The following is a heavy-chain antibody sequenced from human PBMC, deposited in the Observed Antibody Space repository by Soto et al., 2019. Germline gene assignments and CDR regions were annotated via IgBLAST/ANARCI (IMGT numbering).Heavy chain of an antibody. CDR2: VYSSGTT. V-gene: IGHV4-4*07. CDR3: ARDIASYAYGEGY. D-gene: IGHD3-10*01. J-gene: IGHJ4*02. Sequence: SKTLSLTCTVSGGSINSYWWSWIRQPAGKGLEWIGRVYSSGTTDYNPSLNSRATMSVETSKNQFSLKLSSVTAADTAVYYWARDIASYAYGEGYWGQGIQVTVSS. CDR1: GGSINSYW.